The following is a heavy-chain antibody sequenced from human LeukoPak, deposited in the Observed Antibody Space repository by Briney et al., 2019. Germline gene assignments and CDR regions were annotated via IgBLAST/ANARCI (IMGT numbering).Heavy chain of an antibody. CDR2: ISGGGGST. CDR1: GFSFSSYA. V-gene: IGHV3-23*01. CDR3: AKGTCSGTSCYVMYFQH. Sequence: PGGSLRLSCAASGFSFSSYAMSWVRQAPGKGLEWVSAISGGGGSTHSADSVKGRFIISRDNSKNTLYLQMNSLRAEDTAVYYCAKGTCSGTSCYVMYFQHWGQGTPVTVSS. J-gene: IGHJ1*01. D-gene: IGHD2-2*01.